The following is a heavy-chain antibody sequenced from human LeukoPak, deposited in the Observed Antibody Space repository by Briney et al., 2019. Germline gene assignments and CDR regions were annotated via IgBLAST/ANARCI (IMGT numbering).Heavy chain of an antibody. CDR2: ISPYNGNT. J-gene: IGHJ4*02. Sequence: ASVKVSCKASGYTFTSYGISWVRQAPGQGLEWMGWISPYNGNTNYAQKLQGRVTMTTDTSTSTAYMELRSLRSDDTAVYYCAREWAYSTNYYFDYWGQGTLVTVSS. CDR3: AREWAYSTNYYFDY. CDR1: GYTFTSYG. V-gene: IGHV1-18*01. D-gene: IGHD1-26*01.